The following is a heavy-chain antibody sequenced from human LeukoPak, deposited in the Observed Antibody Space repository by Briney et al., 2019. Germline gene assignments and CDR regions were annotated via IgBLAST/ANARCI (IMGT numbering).Heavy chain of an antibody. CDR2: IIPIFGTA. D-gene: IGHD3-22*01. J-gene: IGHJ4*02. V-gene: IGHV1-69*05. Sequence: SVKVSCKASGGTFSSYAISWVRQAPGQGLEWMGGIIPIFGTANYAQKFQGRVTITTDESTSTAYMELSSLISEDTAVYYCARSNTYYYDSSGYYADYWGQGTLVTVSS. CDR1: GGTFSSYA. CDR3: ARSNTYYYDSSGYYADY.